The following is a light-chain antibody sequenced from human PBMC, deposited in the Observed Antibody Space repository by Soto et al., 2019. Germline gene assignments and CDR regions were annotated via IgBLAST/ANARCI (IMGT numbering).Light chain of an antibody. CDR1: QSVSSY. V-gene: IGKV3-11*01. CDR2: DAS. Sequence: EIVLTQSPATLSLSPGERATLSCRASQSVSSYLAWYQQKPGQAPRLLIYDASNRATGIPARFSGSGSGTDYTLTISSLEPEDFDVDYCRQRSNWPPYTFGQGTKLEIK. CDR3: RQRSNWPPYT. J-gene: IGKJ2*01.